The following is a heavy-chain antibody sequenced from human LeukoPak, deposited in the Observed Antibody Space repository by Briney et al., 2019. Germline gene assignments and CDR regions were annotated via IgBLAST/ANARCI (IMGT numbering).Heavy chain of an antibody. CDR3: ARERELGYFDY. J-gene: IGHJ4*02. CDR2: ISSSSSYI. D-gene: IGHD1-7*01. Sequence: GGSLRLSCSASGFTFSSYSMNWVRQAPGKGLEWVSSISSSSSYIYYADSVKGRFTISRDNAKNSLYLQMNSLRAEDTAVYYCARERELGYFDYWGQGTLVTVSS. CDR1: GFTFSSYS. V-gene: IGHV3-21*01.